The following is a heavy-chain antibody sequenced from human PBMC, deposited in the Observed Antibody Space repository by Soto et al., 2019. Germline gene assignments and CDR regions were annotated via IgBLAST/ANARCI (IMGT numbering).Heavy chain of an antibody. CDR1: GGSIISNSYY. Sequence: SETLSLTCKVSGGSIISNSYYWGWIRQPPGKGLEWAGSIYYSGSTYYNPSLNSRVTISVDTSKNQFSLKLTSVTAADTAIYYCARHEVEHGEHNWFDPWGQGTLVTVSS. V-gene: IGHV4-39*01. CDR2: IYYSGST. J-gene: IGHJ5*02. D-gene: IGHD1-1*01. CDR3: ARHEVEHGEHNWFDP.